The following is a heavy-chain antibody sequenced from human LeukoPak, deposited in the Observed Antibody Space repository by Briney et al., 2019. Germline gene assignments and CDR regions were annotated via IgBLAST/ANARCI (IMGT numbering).Heavy chain of an antibody. CDR1: GFTFSSYE. D-gene: IGHD4-17*01. V-gene: IGHV3-23*01. CDR2: IGASGGST. Sequence: GGSLRLSCAASGFTFSSYEMSWVRQAPRKGLEWVSAIGASGGSTYYTDSVKGRFTISRDNSKNTLYLQMDSLRAEDTAVYYCAKDQSATVTEFDYWGQGTLVTVSS. J-gene: IGHJ4*02. CDR3: AKDQSATVTEFDY.